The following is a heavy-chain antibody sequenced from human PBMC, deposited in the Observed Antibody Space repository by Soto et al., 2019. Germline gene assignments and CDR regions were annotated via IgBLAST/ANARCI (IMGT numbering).Heavy chain of an antibody. J-gene: IGHJ4*02. D-gene: IGHD2-2*01. CDR2: ISSSSSYI. CDR1: GFTFSSYS. V-gene: IGHV3-21*01. CDR3: ARDPPGPYCSSTSCYVGY. Sequence: PGGSLRLSCAASGFTFSSYSMNWVRQAPGKGLEWVSSISSSSSYIYYADSVKGRFTISRDNAKNSLYLQMNSLRAEDTAVYYCARDPPGPYCSSTSCYVGYWGQGTLVTAPQ.